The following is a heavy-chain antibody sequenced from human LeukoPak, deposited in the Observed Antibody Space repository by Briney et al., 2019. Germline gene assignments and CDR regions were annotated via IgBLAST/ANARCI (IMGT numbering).Heavy chain of an antibody. J-gene: IGHJ4*02. CDR1: GFTFSSYS. V-gene: IGHV3-48*01. CDR3: ARGGPRWELPRVDY. Sequence: GGSLRLSCAASGFTFSSYSMNWVRQAPGKGLEWVSYISSSSSTIYYADSVKGRFTISRDNAKNSLYLQMNSLRAEDTAVYYCARGGPRWELPRVDYWGQGTLVTVSS. CDR2: ISSSSSTI. D-gene: IGHD2-15*01.